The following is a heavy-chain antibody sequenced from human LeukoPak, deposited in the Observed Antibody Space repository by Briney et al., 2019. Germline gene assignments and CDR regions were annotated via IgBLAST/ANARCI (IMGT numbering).Heavy chain of an antibody. CDR3: ARLPLAVAGTRYYYYYYMDV. Sequence: PSETLSLTCTVSGGSISSYYWSWIRQPPGKGLEWNGYIYYSGSTNYNPSLKSRVTISVDTSKNQFSLKLSSVTAADTAVYYCARLPLAVAGTRYYYYYYMDVWGKGTTVTVSS. J-gene: IGHJ6*03. V-gene: IGHV4-59*01. CDR1: GGSISSYY. CDR2: IYYSGST. D-gene: IGHD6-19*01.